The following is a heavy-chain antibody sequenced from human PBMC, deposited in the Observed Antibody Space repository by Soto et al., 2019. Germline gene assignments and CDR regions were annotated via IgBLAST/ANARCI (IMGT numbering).Heavy chain of an antibody. V-gene: IGHV3-23*01. J-gene: IGHJ6*02. CDR2: IIDSGGST. CDR1: GFTFSSCS. CDR3: AKGRSYYYYYGVDV. Sequence: GGSLILSCAASGFTFSSCSMGWVRQAPGRGLEWVSDIIDSGGSTYYADSVKGRFTISRDNSKSTLYLQMNSLRAEDTALYYCAKGRSYYYYYGVDVWGQGTTVTVSS.